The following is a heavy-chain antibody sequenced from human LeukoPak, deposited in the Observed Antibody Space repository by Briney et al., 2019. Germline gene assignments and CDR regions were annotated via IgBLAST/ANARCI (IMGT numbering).Heavy chain of an antibody. V-gene: IGHV3-53*05. CDR1: GFTFSSYT. D-gene: IGHD3-22*01. J-gene: IGHJ3*02. CDR3: ARDSSGYDAFDI. CDR2: IYSGGST. Sequence: GGSLRLSCAASGFTFSSYTMNWVRQAPGQGLEWVSVIYSGGSTYYADSVKGRFTISRDKSKNTLYLQMNSLRAEDTAVYYCARDSSGYDAFDIGGQETIVTVSS.